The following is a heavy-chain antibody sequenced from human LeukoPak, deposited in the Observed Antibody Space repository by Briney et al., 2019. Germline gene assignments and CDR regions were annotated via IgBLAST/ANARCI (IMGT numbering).Heavy chain of an antibody. Sequence: SVKVSCKASGGTFSSYAINWVRQAPGQGLEWMGGIIPIFGTANYAQKFQDRVTITADESTSTAYMELSSLRSEDTAIYYCASRLYCSNTRCRNFPSAYWGQGTLVTVSS. CDR2: IIPIFGTA. CDR3: ASRLYCSNTRCRNFPSAY. CDR1: GGTFSSYA. J-gene: IGHJ4*02. V-gene: IGHV1-69*01. D-gene: IGHD2-2*01.